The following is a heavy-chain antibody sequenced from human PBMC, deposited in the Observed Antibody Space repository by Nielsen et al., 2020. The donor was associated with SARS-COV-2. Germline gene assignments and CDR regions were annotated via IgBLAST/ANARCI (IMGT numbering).Heavy chain of an antibody. CDR3: ARGGGQWLPERVENAFDI. Sequence: GGSLRLSCAASGFTFSSYGMHWVRQAPGKGLEWVAVISYDGSNKYYADSVKGRFTISRDNSKNTLYLQMNSLRAEDAAVYYCARGGGQWLPERVENAFDIWGQGTMVTVSS. CDR1: GFTFSSYG. CDR2: ISYDGSNK. D-gene: IGHD6-19*01. J-gene: IGHJ3*02. V-gene: IGHV3-30*03.